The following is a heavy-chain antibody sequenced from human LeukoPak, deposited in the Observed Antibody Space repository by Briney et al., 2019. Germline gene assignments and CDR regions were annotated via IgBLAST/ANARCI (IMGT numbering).Heavy chain of an antibody. Sequence: SETLSLTCAVYGGSFGGYYWTWIRQPPGKGLEWIGEINLGGSTYYNPSLKSRVTISVDTSKYHFSLKLSSVTAADTAVYYCARGSIAARLAYWSQGTLVTVSS. J-gene: IGHJ4*02. D-gene: IGHD6-6*01. CDR1: GGSFGGYY. CDR2: INLGGST. V-gene: IGHV4-34*01. CDR3: ARGSIAARLAY.